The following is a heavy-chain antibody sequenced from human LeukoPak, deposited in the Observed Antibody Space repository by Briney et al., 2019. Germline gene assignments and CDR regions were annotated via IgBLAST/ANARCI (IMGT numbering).Heavy chain of an antibody. J-gene: IGHJ3*02. CDR1: GFSLSTSGVG. D-gene: IGHD2-8*01. Sequence: SGPTLVNPTQTLTLTCTFSGFSLSTSGVGVGWIRQPPGKALEWLALIYWNDDKRYSPSLKSRLTITKDTSKNQVVLTMTNMDPVDTATYYCAHSVVVLMVYADHDAFDIWGQGTMVTVSS. V-gene: IGHV2-5*01. CDR2: IYWNDDK. CDR3: AHSVVVLMVYADHDAFDI.